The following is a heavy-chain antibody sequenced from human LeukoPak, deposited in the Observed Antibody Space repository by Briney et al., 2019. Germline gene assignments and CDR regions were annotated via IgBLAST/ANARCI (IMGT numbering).Heavy chain of an antibody. J-gene: IGHJ4*02. CDR2: IYSGGST. CDR3: AKGYYYDSSGLDY. CDR1: GFTFSSYS. V-gene: IGHV3-66*01. Sequence: GGSLRLSCAASGFTFSSYSMNWVRQAPGQGLEWVSLIYSGGSTYYADSVKGRFTISRDNSKNTVYLQMNSLRAEDTAVYYCAKGYYYDSSGLDYWGKGTPVTVSS. D-gene: IGHD3-22*01.